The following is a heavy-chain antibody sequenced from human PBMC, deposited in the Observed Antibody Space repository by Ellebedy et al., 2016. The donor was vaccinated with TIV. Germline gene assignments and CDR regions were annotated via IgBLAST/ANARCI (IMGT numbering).Heavy chain of an antibody. V-gene: IGHV3-30-3*01. CDR2: VSYDGSNK. D-gene: IGHD2-15*01. CDR1: GFTFSSYA. J-gene: IGHJ4*02. Sequence: PGGSLRLSCAASGFTFSSYAMHWVRQAPGKGLEWVAVVSYDGSNKFYADSVKGRFTISRDNSKNTLYVQMISLRAEDTAVYYCAPGGGYFDYWGQGTLVTVSS. CDR3: APGGGYFDY.